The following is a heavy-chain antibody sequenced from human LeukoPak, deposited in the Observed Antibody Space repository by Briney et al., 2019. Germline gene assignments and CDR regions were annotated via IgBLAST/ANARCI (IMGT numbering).Heavy chain of an antibody. D-gene: IGHD1-26*01. CDR1: GFTFSNYA. J-gene: IGHJ4*02. CDR2: IDVGSYT. Sequence: PGGSLRLSCAVSGFTFSNYAMNWIRQAPGKGLEWVSSIDVGSYTYYAGSVKGRFTISSDNAKNLLYLQMNSLRVEDTAVYYCASEGVVGPVAHFDYWGQGALVTVSS. V-gene: IGHV3-21*01. CDR3: ASEGVVGPVAHFDY.